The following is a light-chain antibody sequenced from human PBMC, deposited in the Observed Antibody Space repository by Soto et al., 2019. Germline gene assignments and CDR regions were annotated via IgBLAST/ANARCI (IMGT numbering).Light chain of an antibody. V-gene: IGKV3-11*01. J-gene: IGKJ5*01. CDR3: HQRSNWPIT. CDR2: AAS. Sequence: EIVLTQSPATLSLSPGERATLSCRTSQSVSNYFAWYQQKPGRAPRLLIYAASNRATGIPARFIGSGSGTEFTLTISSLEPEDFAVYYWHQRSNWPITFGQGTRLEIK. CDR1: QSVSNY.